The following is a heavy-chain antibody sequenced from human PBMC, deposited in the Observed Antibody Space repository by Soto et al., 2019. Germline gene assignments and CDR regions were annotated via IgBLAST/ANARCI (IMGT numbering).Heavy chain of an antibody. J-gene: IGHJ3*01. V-gene: IGHV4-61*01. CDR1: GGSVGTGTYY. Sequence: PXESLSLPVRVSGGSVGTGTYYWSWIRQPPGKVLEWSGYTLYSGSPNYNPSLQSLQSRVTISVDTSRNQFSLRLTSVTAADTALYYCARQDYYHRTFDLWGQGTVVTVSS. D-gene: IGHD3-9*01. CDR3: ARQDYYHRTFDL. CDR2: TLYSGSP.